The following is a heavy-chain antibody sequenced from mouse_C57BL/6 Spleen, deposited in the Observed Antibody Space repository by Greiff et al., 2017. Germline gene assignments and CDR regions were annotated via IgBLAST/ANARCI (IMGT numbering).Heavy chain of an antibody. Sequence: VQLQQSGPELVKPGASVKMSCKASGYTFTDYNMPWVKQSHGKSLEWIGYINPNNGGTSYNQKFKGKATLTVNKSSSTAYMELRSLTSEDSAVYYCAGTTVVPFAYWGQGTLVTVSA. J-gene: IGHJ3*01. CDR1: GYTFTDYN. CDR3: AGTTVVPFAY. D-gene: IGHD1-1*01. V-gene: IGHV1-22*01. CDR2: INPNNGGT.